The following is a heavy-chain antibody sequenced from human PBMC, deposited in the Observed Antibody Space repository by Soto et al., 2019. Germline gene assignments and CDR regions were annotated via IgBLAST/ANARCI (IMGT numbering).Heavy chain of an antibody. D-gene: IGHD3-16*01. CDR3: ARDLGGPDY. V-gene: IGHV3-33*01. CDR1: GFTFSSYG. CDR2: IWYDGSNK. J-gene: IGHJ4*02. Sequence: PGGSLRLSCAASGFTFSSYGMYWVRQAPGKGLEWVAVIWYDGSNKDYADSVKGRFTISRDNSKNTLFLQMNSLGVEDTAVYYCARDLGGPDYWGRGTLVTVSS.